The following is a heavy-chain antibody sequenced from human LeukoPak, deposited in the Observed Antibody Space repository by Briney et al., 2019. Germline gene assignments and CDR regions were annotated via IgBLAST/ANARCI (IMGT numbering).Heavy chain of an antibody. CDR2: IKEDGSET. Sequence: TGESLRLSCAASGFIFKKYWMNWVRQVPGKGLECLANIKEDGSETYYADSVKGRFTISRDNSKNTLYLQMNSLRAEDTAVYYCAKATLDFWSGYHFDYWGQGTLVTVSS. V-gene: IGHV3-7*03. CDR1: GFIFKKYW. J-gene: IGHJ4*02. D-gene: IGHD3-3*01. CDR3: AKATLDFWSGYHFDY.